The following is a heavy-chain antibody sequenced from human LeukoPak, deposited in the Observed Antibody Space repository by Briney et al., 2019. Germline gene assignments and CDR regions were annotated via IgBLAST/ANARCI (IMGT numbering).Heavy chain of an antibody. CDR3: ARDLNPFSSGYYKDY. J-gene: IGHJ4*02. D-gene: IGHD3-22*01. CDR2: ISTYNGNT. V-gene: IGHV1-18*01. Sequence: ASVKVSCKASGYTFTSYGISWVRQAPGQGLEWMGWISTYNGNTNYSQKLRGRVTMTTDTSTSTAYLDLRSLRSDDTAVYYCARDLNPFSSGYYKDYWGQGSLVTVSS. CDR1: GYTFTSYG.